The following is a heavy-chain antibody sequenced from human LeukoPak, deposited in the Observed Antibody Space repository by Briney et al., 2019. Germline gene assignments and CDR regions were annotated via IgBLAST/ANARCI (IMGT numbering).Heavy chain of an antibody. J-gene: IGHJ4*02. Sequence: PSETLSLTCTVSDDSMNSYYWSWIRQPPGKGLEWIGNIYYSGNTNYNPSLKSRLTISVDTSKNQFSLKLSSVTTADTAVYYCASNLRSGSYPFDYWGQGTLVTVSS. CDR1: DDSMNSYY. D-gene: IGHD3-10*01. CDR3: ASNLRSGSYPFDY. CDR2: IYYSGNT. V-gene: IGHV4-59*01.